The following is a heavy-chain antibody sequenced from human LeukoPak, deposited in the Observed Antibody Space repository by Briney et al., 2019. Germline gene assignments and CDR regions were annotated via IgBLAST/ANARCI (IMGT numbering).Heavy chain of an antibody. Sequence: EASVKASCKASGDTFTDYYMHWVQQAPGQGLEWMGWINPNSGATNFAQKFQGRVTMTRDTSISTAYMELSRLRSDDTAVYYCARYTAMVRGFDYWGQGALVTVSS. CDR1: GDTFTDYY. V-gene: IGHV1-2*03. D-gene: IGHD5-18*01. J-gene: IGHJ4*02. CDR3: ARYTAMVRGFDY. CDR2: INPNSGAT.